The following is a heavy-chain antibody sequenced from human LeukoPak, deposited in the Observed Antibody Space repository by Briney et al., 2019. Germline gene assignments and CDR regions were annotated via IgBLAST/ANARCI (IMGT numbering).Heavy chain of an antibody. CDR1: GDSISSYY. D-gene: IGHD4-17*01. Sequence: SETLSLTCTVSGDSISSYYCSWIRQPPGKGLEWIGYIYYSGSTNYNPSLKSRVTISVDTSKNKFSLKLSAVTAADTAVYYCARGVHGDYRWYFDLWGRGTLVTVSS. CDR3: ARGVHGDYRWYFDL. CDR2: IYYSGST. J-gene: IGHJ2*01. V-gene: IGHV4-59*01.